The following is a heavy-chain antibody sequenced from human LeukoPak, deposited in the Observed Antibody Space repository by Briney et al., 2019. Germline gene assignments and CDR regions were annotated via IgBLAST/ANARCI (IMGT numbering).Heavy chain of an antibody. CDR2: IKQDGSEK. D-gene: IGHD3-22*01. CDR1: GFTFSRYW. Sequence: GGSLRLSCAASGFTFSRYWMSWVRQAPGKGLEWVANIKQDGSEKYYVDSVKGRVTISRDNTKNSLYLQMNSLRAEDTAVYYCAREAHDSSGYYYYYYYMDVWGKGTTVTISS. CDR3: AREAHDSSGYYYYYYYMDV. J-gene: IGHJ6*03. V-gene: IGHV3-7*01.